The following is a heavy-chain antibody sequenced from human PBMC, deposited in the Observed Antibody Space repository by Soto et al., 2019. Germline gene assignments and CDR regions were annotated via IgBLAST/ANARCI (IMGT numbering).Heavy chain of an antibody. V-gene: IGHV5-51*01. CDR1: GYSFTSYR. CDR3: ARHPASPGGYNYYYYYGIDV. CDR2: IYPGDSDT. Sequence: GESLKISCKGSGYSFTSYRIGWVRQMPGKGLEWMGIIYPGDSDTRYSPSFQGQVTISADKSISTAYLQWSSLKASDTAMYYCARHPASPGGYNYYYYYGIDVWGRGTTDTGS. J-gene: IGHJ6*02. D-gene: IGHD2-8*02.